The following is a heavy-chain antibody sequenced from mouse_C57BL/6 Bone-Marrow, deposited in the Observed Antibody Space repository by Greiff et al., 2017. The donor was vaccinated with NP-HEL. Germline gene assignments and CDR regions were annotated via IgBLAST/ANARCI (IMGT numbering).Heavy chain of an antibody. J-gene: IGHJ4*01. CDR3: ARRSITTVVDYYAMDY. CDR2: IYPSDSET. D-gene: IGHD1-1*01. CDR1: GYTFPSYW. Sequence: LKQPGAELVRPGSSVKLSCKASGYTFPSYWMDWVKPRPGQGLEWIGNIYPSDSETHYNPKFKDKATLTVDKSSSTAYMQLSSLTSEDSAVYYCARRSITTVVDYYAMDYWGQGTSVTVSS. V-gene: IGHV1-61*01.